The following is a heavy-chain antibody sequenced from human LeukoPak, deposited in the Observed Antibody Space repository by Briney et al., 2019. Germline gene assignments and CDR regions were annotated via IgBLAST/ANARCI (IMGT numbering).Heavy chain of an antibody. CDR2: IWFDGSKE. CDR3: AREYGDHPDY. D-gene: IGHD4-17*01. CDR1: GFIFTSHG. Sequence: GGSLRLSCAASGFIFTSHGMHWVRQAPGKGLEWVALIWFDGSKEYYADSVKGRFTISRDISKNTLYSQMNSLRGEDTAVYYCAREYGDHPDYWGQGTLVTVSS. J-gene: IGHJ4*02. V-gene: IGHV3-33*01.